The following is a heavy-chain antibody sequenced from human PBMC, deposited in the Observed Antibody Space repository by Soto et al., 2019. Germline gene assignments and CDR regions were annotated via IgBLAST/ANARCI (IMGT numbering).Heavy chain of an antibody. Sequence: GGSLRLSCAASGFTFSDNYMSWIRQAPGKGLEWVSYISSSGSIIYYADSVKGRFTISRDNAKNSLCLQMNSLRAEDTAVYYCARDLGYYESDGYFDYWGQGALVTVSS. CDR1: GFTFSDNY. D-gene: IGHD3-22*01. CDR3: ARDLGYYESDGYFDY. J-gene: IGHJ4*02. V-gene: IGHV3-11*01. CDR2: ISSSGSII.